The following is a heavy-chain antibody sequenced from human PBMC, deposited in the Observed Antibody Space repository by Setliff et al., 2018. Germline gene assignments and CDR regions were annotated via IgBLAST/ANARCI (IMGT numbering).Heavy chain of an antibody. V-gene: IGHV4-59*01. Sequence: SETLSLTCTVSGGSISTYYWSWIRQPPGKGLEFIGYVYYSGLTNYDPSLKSRVTMSVDSSKNQFSLKLNSMTAADTAVYYCATRKSSGRLYYMDVWGKGTTVTVSS. CDR3: ATRKSSGRLYYMDV. CDR1: GGSISTYY. D-gene: IGHD1-26*01. J-gene: IGHJ6*03. CDR2: VYYSGLT.